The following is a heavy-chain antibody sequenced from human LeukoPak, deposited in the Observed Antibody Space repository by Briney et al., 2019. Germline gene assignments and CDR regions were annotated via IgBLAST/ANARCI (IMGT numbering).Heavy chain of an antibody. V-gene: IGHV5-51*01. CDR1: GYSFTSYW. D-gene: IGHD6-13*01. CDR3: ARQFDRGWQLVHAFDY. Sequence: GESLKISCKGSGYSFTSYWIGWVRQMPGKGLEWMGIIYPGDSDTRYSPSFQGQVTISADKSISTAYLQWSSLKASDTAMYYCARQFDRGWQLVHAFDYWGQGTLVTVSS. J-gene: IGHJ4*02. CDR2: IYPGDSDT.